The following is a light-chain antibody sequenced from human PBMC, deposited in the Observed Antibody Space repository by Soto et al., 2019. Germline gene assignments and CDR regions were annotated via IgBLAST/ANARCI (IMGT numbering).Light chain of an antibody. CDR3: SSYTTSHTLV. CDR2: EVS. J-gene: IGLJ2*01. CDR1: SSDIGVSTF. V-gene: IGLV2-14*01. Sequence: QSALTQPASVSESPGQSITISCTGTSSDIGVSTFVSWYQQHPGKAPELIIYEVSDRPSGVSHRFSGSKPGNTASLTISGLQAEDEADYYCSSYTTSHTLVFGGGTKLTVL.